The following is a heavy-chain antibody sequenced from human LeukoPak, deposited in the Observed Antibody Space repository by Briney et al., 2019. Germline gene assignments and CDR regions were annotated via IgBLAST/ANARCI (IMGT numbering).Heavy chain of an antibody. Sequence: SETLSPTCTVSGGSISSGSYYWSWIRQPAGKGLEWIGRIYTSGSTNYNPSLKSRVTISVDTSKNQFSLKLSSVTAADTAVYYCAFVGRAAAIDYWGQGTLVTVSS. CDR1: GGSISSGSYY. V-gene: IGHV4-61*02. J-gene: IGHJ4*02. D-gene: IGHD6-13*01. CDR3: AFVGRAAAIDY. CDR2: IYTSGST.